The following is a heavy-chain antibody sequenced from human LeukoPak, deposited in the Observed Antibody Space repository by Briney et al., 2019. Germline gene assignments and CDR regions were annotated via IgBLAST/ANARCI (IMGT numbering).Heavy chain of an antibody. CDR1: GGSISSYY. CDR3: ARNYGGNYWFDP. Sequence: SETLSLTCTVSGGSISSYYWGWIRQPPGKGLEWIGYIYYSGSTNYNPSLKSRVTISVDTSKNQFSLKLSSVTAADTAVYYCARNYGGNYWFDPWGQGTLVTVSS. CDR2: IYYSGST. V-gene: IGHV4-59*01. D-gene: IGHD4-23*01. J-gene: IGHJ5*02.